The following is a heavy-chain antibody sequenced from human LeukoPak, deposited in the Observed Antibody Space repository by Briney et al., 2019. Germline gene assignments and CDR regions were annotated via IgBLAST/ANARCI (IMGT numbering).Heavy chain of an antibody. CDR2: ISAYNGKT. J-gene: IGHJ3*02. V-gene: IGHV1-18*01. D-gene: IGHD2-2*01. CDR1: GYTFNSYG. Sequence: GASVKVSCKASGYTFNSYGISWVRQAPGQGLEWVGWISAYNGKTNSAQKFQGRVTITADESTSTAYMELSSLRSEDTAVYYCASNPRYCSSTSCPRDAFDIWGQGTMVTVSS. CDR3: ASNPRYCSSTSCPRDAFDI.